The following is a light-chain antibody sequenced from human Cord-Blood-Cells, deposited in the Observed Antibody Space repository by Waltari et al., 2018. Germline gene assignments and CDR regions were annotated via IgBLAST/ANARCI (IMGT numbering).Light chain of an antibody. CDR2: EGS. J-gene: IGLJ3*02. CDR1: SSDVGSYNL. V-gene: IGLV2-23*01. Sequence: QSALTQPASVSGSPGQSITISCTGTSSDVGSYNLVSWYQQHPGKAPKLMIYEGSKRPSGVSNXFXGXXXXXXXSLTISGLQAEDEADYYCCSYAGSSTWVFGGGTKLTVL. CDR3: CSYAGSSTWV.